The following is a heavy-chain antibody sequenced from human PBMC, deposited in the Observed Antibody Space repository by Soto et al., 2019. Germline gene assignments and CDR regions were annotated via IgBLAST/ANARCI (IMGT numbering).Heavy chain of an antibody. Sequence: QVQLQESGPGLVKPSETLSLTCTVSGGSISSYYWSWIRQPPGKGLEWIGYIYYSGSTNYNPSLKSRVTISVDTSKNHFSLKLSSVTAADTAVYYCARNYYDSSGYYHFDYWGQGTLVTVSS. CDR1: GGSISSYY. CDR2: IYYSGST. CDR3: ARNYYDSSGYYHFDY. J-gene: IGHJ4*02. V-gene: IGHV4-59*01. D-gene: IGHD3-22*01.